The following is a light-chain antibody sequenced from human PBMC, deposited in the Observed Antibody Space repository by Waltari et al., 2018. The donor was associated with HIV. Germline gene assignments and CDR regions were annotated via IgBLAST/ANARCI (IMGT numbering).Light chain of an antibody. J-gene: IGKJ1*01. CDR2: WAS. Sequence: EIVMTQSPDSLAVSLGDRALINCTSSQSLLTSSNNKNYVAWYQQQSVPPPKLIRDWASTRESGVSDRLTGGGSGTRFTLTINRLQASDVAVYFCQQYYSNGRTFGRGTKVEVK. V-gene: IGKV4-1*01. CDR1: QSLLTSSNNKNY. CDR3: QQYYSNGRT.